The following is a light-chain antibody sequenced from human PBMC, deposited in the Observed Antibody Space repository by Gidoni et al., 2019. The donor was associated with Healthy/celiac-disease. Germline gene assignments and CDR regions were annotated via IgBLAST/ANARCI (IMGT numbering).Light chain of an antibody. CDR3: QQYAS. Sequence: DIQMTQSPSSLSASVGDRVTITCQASQDISNYLNWYQQKPGKAPKLLIYDASNLEKGVPSRFSGSESGTDFTLAISSLQPEDIATYCFQQYASFGEGTKVEIK. J-gene: IGKJ4*01. V-gene: IGKV1-33*01. CDR2: DAS. CDR1: QDISNY.